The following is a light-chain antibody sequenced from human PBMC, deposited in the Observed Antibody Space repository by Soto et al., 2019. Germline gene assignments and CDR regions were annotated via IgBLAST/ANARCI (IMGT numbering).Light chain of an antibody. V-gene: IGLV1-40*01. CDR1: SSNIGAGFD. Sequence: QSVLTQSPSVSGAPGQRISISCTGTSSNIGAGFDVHWYQQLPATAPKLLIYGSNNRPSGVPDRFSGSKSGTSASLAITVLQAEDEADYYCQSYDTTLSGGSVFGTGTKLTVL. J-gene: IGLJ1*01. CDR3: QSYDTTLSGGSV. CDR2: GSN.